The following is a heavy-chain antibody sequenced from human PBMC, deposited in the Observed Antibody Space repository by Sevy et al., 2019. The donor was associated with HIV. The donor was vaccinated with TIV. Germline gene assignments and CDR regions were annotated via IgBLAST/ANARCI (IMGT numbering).Heavy chain of an antibody. CDR3: ARRKAGIAVAGTYFDY. Sequence: SETLSLTCTVSGGSISSSSYYWGWIRQPPGKGLEWIGSIYYSGSTYYHPSLKSRVTISVDTSKNQFSLKLSSVTAADTAVYYCARRKAGIAVAGTYFDYWGQGTLVTVSS. J-gene: IGHJ4*02. CDR2: IYYSGST. D-gene: IGHD6-19*01. CDR1: GGSISSSSYY. V-gene: IGHV4-39*01.